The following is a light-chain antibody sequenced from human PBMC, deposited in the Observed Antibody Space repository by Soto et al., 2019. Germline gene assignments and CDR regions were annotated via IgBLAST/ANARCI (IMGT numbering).Light chain of an antibody. CDR3: CSYAGGYTYL. J-gene: IGLJ1*01. Sequence: QSVLTQPPSASGSPGQSVTISCTGTSSDVGKYDYVSWYQQHPGRPPKLMIYDVARWPSGVPDRFSGSKSGNTASLTISGLQAEDEADYFCCSYAGGYTYLFGTGTKLTVL. CDR2: DVA. V-gene: IGLV2-11*01. CDR1: SSDVGKYDY.